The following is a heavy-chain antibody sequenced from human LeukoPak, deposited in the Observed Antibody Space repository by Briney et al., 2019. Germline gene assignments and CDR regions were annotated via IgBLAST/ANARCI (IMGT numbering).Heavy chain of an antibody. J-gene: IGHJ6*03. D-gene: IGHD2-2*01. CDR2: IKHGGST. CDR1: GGSFSGYY. CDR3: ARIVKYQLLWAGYYYYYMDV. V-gene: IGHV4-34*01. Sequence: ASDSLSLTCAVYGGSFSGYYWSWIRQPPGKGLEWMGEIKHGGSTNYNPSLKSRVTISVDTSKNQFSLKLSSVTAADTAVYYCARIVKYQLLWAGYYYYYMDVWGKGTTVTVSS.